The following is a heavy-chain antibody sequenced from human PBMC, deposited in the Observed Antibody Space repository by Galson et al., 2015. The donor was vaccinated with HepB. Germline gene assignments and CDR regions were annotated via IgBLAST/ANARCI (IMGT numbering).Heavy chain of an antibody. Sequence: SLRLSCAASGFTFSNYGMHWVRQAPGRGLEWVAVVWSDGVNKYYADSVKGRFTISRDNSKNTLYLQMNSLRAEDTAVYYCAKSMVLGGDYRSTEALDYWGQGTLVTVSS. CDR2: VWSDGVNK. J-gene: IGHJ4*02. D-gene: IGHD3-16*02. V-gene: IGHV3-33*06. CDR3: AKSMVLGGDYRSTEALDY. CDR1: GFTFSNYG.